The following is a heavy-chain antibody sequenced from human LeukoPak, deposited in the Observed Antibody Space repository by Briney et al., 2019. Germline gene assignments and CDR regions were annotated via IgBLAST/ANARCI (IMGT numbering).Heavy chain of an antibody. CDR2: IYYSGST. J-gene: IGHJ4*02. CDR1: GGSISSYY. Sequence: SEILSLTCTVSGGSISSYYWSWIRQPPGKGLEWIGYIYYSGSTNYNPSLKSRVTISVDTSKNQFSLKLSSVTAADTAVYYCASGVVTKIFDYWGQGTLVTVSS. D-gene: IGHD3-3*01. CDR3: ASGVVTKIFDY. V-gene: IGHV4-59*01.